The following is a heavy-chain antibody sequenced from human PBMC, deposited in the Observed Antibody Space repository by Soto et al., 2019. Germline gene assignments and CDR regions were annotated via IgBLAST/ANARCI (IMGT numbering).Heavy chain of an antibody. CDR3: ARVWEYYDYVWGSYRPYYFDY. V-gene: IGHV4-31*03. D-gene: IGHD3-16*02. CDR2: INYSEST. CDR1: GGCISSGGYF. Sequence: SETLSLTCTVCGGCISSGGYFWSWIREHPGKGLEGNKYINYSESTNYNPARKSRVTRPVDTSKNQFSLKLSSVTASYTAVYYGARVWEYYDYVWGSYRPYYFDYWGQGTLVTVAS. J-gene: IGHJ4*03.